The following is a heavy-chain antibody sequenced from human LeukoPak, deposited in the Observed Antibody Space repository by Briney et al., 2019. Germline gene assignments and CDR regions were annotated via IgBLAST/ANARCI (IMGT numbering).Heavy chain of an antibody. V-gene: IGHV3-23*01. J-gene: IGHJ4*02. CDR2: ISGSGADT. CDR3: AKDLGGEGGSGFPGQ. CDR1: GFXFSSYS. Sequence: PGGSLRLSCAACGFXFSSYSISWVRQAPGKGLEWVSAISGSGADTYYTDSVKGRFTISRDNSKTTLFLQMNSLRAEDTAIYYCAKDLGGEGGSGFPGQWGQGTLVTVSS. D-gene: IGHD3-10*01.